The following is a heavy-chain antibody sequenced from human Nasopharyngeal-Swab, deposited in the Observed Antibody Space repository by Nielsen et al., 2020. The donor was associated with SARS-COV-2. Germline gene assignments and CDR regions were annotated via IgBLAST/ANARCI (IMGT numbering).Heavy chain of an antibody. D-gene: IGHD3-3*01. V-gene: IGHV4-31*02. J-gene: IGHJ3*02. CDR2: IYYSGST. CDR3: ARAPRITIFGVVQAFDI. Sequence: WIRQPPGEGLEWIGYIYYSGSTYYNPSLKSRVTISVDTSKNQFSLKLSSVTAADTAVYYCARAPRITIFGVVQAFDIWGQGTRVTVSS.